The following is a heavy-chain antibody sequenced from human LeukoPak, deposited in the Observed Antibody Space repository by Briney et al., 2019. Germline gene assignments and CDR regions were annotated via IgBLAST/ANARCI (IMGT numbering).Heavy chain of an antibody. Sequence: PSETLSLTCSVSGGSIYSGTYYWSWIRQPAGKGLEWIGRIYTSGSTNYHPSLKSRVTVSLDISKNQFSPKLSSVTAADTAVYYCARETHMYCKSNSCYGYFDLWGRGTLVTVSS. CDR2: IYTSGST. J-gene: IGHJ2*01. CDR1: GGSIYSGTYY. D-gene: IGHD2-2*01. V-gene: IGHV4-61*02. CDR3: ARETHMYCKSNSCYGYFDL.